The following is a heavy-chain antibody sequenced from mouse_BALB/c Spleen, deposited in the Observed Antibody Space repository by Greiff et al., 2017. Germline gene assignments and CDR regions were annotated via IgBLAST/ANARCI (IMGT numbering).Heavy chain of an antibody. CDR3: ARGCYGGDWFAY. CDR1: GYSITSGYY. V-gene: IGHV3-6*02. D-gene: IGHD1-1*01. Sequence: DVQLQESGPGLVKPSQSLSLTCSVTGYSITSGYYWYWLRQPPGNLLEWMGYISYDGSYNYNPSLKSRIAITRDTSKHQYLLKLNSVTTEDTANYCCARGCYGGDWFAYWGQGTLVTVSA. J-gene: IGHJ3*01. CDR2: ISYDGSY.